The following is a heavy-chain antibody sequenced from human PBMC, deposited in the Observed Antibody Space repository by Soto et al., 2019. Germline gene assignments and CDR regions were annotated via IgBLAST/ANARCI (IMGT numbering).Heavy chain of an antibody. D-gene: IGHD2-8*01. CDR2: IHHSGNT. CDR1: GDSISSSNW. Sequence: SETLSLTCAVSGDSISSSNWWRWVRQTPGKGLEWIGEIHHSGNTNYNPSLKSRVTMSVDKSRNHYSLKLRSVTAADTAVYFCAKDDCSSSSCVRYCTDGVCSPGYYFDYWGQGTLVTVSS. J-gene: IGHJ4*02. CDR3: AKDDCSSSSCVRYCTDGVCSPGYYFDY. V-gene: IGHV4-4*02.